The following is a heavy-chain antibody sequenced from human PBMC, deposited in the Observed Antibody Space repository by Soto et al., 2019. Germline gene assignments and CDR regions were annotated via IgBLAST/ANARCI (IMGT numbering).Heavy chain of an antibody. Sequence: SLRLSCAASGFTFSSYAMSWIRQAPGKGLEWVSTISGSGGGTYYADSMKGSFTISRDNSKNTLYLQMYSLRVEDTDVYYCARESDHSGQGTMVAV. CDR2: ISGSGGGT. V-gene: IGHV3-23*01. CDR1: GFTFSSYA. J-gene: IGHJ4*02. CDR3: ARESDH.